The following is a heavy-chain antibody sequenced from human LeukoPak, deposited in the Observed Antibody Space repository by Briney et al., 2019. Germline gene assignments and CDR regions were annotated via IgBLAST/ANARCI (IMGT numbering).Heavy chain of an antibody. CDR2: IYHSEST. CDR1: GGSIGSFY. D-gene: IGHD1-26*01. Sequence: SETPSLTCTVSGGSIGSFYWNWIRQPPGKGLEWIGYIYHSESTNYNPSLKGRVTISADTSKNQFSLKLSSVTAADTAVYYCARGTSYSGATFLYWGQGTLVIVSS. CDR3: ARGTSYSGATFLY. V-gene: IGHV4-59*01. J-gene: IGHJ4*02.